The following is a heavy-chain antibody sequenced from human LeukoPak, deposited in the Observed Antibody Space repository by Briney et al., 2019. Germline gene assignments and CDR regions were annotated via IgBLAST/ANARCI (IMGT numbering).Heavy chain of an antibody. CDR3: VRRYYDSSGHRFDY. D-gene: IGHD3-22*01. V-gene: IGHV3-74*01. Sequence: GSPRLSSAASVFTFGSYWMHWGRHSPRGGLLCVSRINNDGSTTSYADSVKGRFTVSRDNAKNTLSLQMNSLRAEDTAVYYCVRRYYDSSGHRFDYWGQGTLVTVSS. CDR1: VFTFGSYW. CDR2: INNDGSTT. J-gene: IGHJ4*02.